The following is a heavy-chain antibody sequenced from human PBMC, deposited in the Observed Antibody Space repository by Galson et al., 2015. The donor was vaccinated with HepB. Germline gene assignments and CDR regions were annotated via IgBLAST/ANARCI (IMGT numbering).Heavy chain of an antibody. J-gene: IGHJ4*02. D-gene: IGHD6-19*01. V-gene: IGHV4-39*01. CDR1: GGSISSSSYY. CDR3: ARHSGYSSGWYGLGPFDY. Sequence: SETLSLTCTVSGGSISSSSYYWGWIRQPPGKGLEWIGSIYYSGSTYYNPSLKSRVTISVDTSKNQFSLKLSSVTAADTAVYYCARHSGYSSGWYGLGPFDYWGQGTLVTVSS. CDR2: IYYSGST.